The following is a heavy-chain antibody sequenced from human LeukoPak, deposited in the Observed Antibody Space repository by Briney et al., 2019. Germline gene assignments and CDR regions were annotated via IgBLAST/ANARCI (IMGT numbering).Heavy chain of an antibody. J-gene: IGHJ4*02. Sequence: PGGSLRLSCAVSGFTLSPFWMHWVRQSPGKGPVWVSRINPDGSVTNYADSVKGRFTISRDNARNTLYLQISSLSVEDTAVYFCARDMWGTFDYWGQGALVTVSS. CDR1: GFTLSPFW. V-gene: IGHV3-74*01. D-gene: IGHD1-1*01. CDR3: ARDMWGTFDY. CDR2: INPDGSVT.